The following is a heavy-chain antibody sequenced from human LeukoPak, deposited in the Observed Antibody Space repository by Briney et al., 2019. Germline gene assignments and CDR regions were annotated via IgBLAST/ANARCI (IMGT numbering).Heavy chain of an antibody. CDR1: GYTFTGYY. V-gene: IGHV1-46*01. J-gene: IGHJ6*03. CDR2: INPSGGST. Sequence: ASVKVSCKASGYTFTGYYMHWVRQAPGQGLEWMGIINPSGGSTSYAQKFQGRVTMTRDTSTSTVYMELSSLRSEDTAVYYCARDNRKQSIAAALGFYYYYYMDVWGKGTTVTVSS. D-gene: IGHD6-13*01. CDR3: ARDNRKQSIAAALGFYYYYYMDV.